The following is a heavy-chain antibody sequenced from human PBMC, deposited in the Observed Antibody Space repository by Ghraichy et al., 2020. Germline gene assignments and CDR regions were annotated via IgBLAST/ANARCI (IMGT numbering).Heavy chain of an antibody. V-gene: IGHV3-7*01. CDR2: IKEDETEK. J-gene: IGHJ4*02. D-gene: IGHD6-13*01. Sequence: GGSLRLSCAASGFIFSTSWMSWVRQAPGKGLEWVANIKEDETEKYYVDSVKGRFTISRDNAKSLLYLQMNSLRVEDTAVYFCARGGLIGSIWYSVNWGQGTLVTVSS. CDR3: ARGGLIGSIWYSVN. CDR1: GFIFSTSW.